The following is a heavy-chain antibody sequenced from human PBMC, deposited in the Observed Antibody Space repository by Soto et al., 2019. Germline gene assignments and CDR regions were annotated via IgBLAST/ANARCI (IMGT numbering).Heavy chain of an antibody. D-gene: IGHD2-8*01. CDR3: ARVYATSYYAMDV. Sequence: EVQLVESGGGLVQPGGSLRLSCAASGITASSNYMSWVRQAPGKGLECVLVIYAGGRTYHADSVKGRFTIPREIPKNTIYRQMNSLRAEDTAVYYCARVYATSYYAMDVWGQGTTVTVSS. V-gene: IGHV3-66*01. CDR1: GITASSNY. CDR2: IYAGGRT. J-gene: IGHJ6*02.